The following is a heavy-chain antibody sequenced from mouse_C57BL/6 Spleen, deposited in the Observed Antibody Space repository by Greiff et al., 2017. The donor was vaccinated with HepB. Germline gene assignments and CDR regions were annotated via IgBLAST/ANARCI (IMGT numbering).Heavy chain of an antibody. J-gene: IGHJ2*01. V-gene: IGHV1-53*01. CDR1: GYTFTSYW. CDR2: INPSNGGT. CDR3: ARSGGNYKGFDY. D-gene: IGHD2-1*01. Sequence: QVQLQQPGPELVKPGASVKLSCKASGYTFTSYWMHWVKQRPGQGLEWIGNINPSNGGTNYNEKFKSKATLTVDKSSSTAYMQLSSLTSEDSAVYYCARSGGNYKGFDYWGQGTTLTVSS.